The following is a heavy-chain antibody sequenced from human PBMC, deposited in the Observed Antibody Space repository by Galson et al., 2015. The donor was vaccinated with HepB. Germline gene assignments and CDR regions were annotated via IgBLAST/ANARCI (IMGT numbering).Heavy chain of an antibody. D-gene: IGHD2-2*01. CDR1: GYTFTSYG. CDR3: ARVRPGLVVPAATANYYYYGMDV. CDR2: ISAYNGNT. V-gene: IGHV1-18*04. J-gene: IGHJ6*02. Sequence: SVKVSCKASGYTFTSYGISWVRQAPGQGLEWMGWISAYNGNTNYAQKLQGRVTMTTDTSTSTAYMELRSLRSDDTAVYYCARVRPGLVVPAATANYYYYGMDVWGQGTTVTVSS.